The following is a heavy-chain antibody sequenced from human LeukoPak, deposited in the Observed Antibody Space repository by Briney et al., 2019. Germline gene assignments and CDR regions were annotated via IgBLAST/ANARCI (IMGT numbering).Heavy chain of an antibody. J-gene: IGHJ3*02. Sequence: PGGSLRLSCAGSGLNLSSYWMHWVRQAPGKGLVWVSRINSDGSSTSYAGSVKGRFTISRDNAKNTLYLQMSSLRAEDTAVYYCARDTHFYVSTGFDAFDIWGQGTMVTVSS. CDR2: INSDGSST. V-gene: IGHV3-74*01. CDR1: GLNLSSYW. CDR3: ARDTHFYVSTGFDAFDI. D-gene: IGHD3-22*01.